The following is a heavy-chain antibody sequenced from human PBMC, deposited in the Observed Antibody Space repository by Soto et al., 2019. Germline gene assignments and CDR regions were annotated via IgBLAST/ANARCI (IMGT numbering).Heavy chain of an antibody. CDR3: ARDYNYNFDY. V-gene: IGHV4-59*01. Sequence: PSETLSLTCTVSGGSISSYYWSXIRQPPGKGLEWIGYIYYSGSTNYNPSLKSRVTISVDTSKNQFSLKLSSVTAADTAVYYCARDYNYNFDYWGQGTLVTVSS. CDR1: GGSISSYY. J-gene: IGHJ4*02. D-gene: IGHD3-22*01. CDR2: IYYSGST.